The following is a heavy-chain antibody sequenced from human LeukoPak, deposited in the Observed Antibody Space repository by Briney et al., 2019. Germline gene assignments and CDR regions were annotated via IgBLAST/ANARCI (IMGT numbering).Heavy chain of an antibody. CDR2: INPDGSGK. Sequence: GGSLRLSCAASGFSFSSHWMNWVRQAPGKGLEWVANINPDGSGKYYVDSVKGRFSIPRDSAKSSMYLQMDSLRAEDTAVYYCARGIHNSCDYWGQGALVTVSS. CDR3: ARGIHNSCDY. CDR1: GFSFSSHW. V-gene: IGHV3-7*05. D-gene: IGHD6-6*01. J-gene: IGHJ4*02.